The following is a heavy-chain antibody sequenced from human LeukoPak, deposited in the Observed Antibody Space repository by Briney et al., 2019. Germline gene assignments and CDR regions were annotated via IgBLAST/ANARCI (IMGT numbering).Heavy chain of an antibody. CDR1: GGSFSGYY. V-gene: IGHV4-34*01. D-gene: IGHD6-19*01. CDR3: ARSRPYSSGGRGIDY. Sequence: PAETVPLLRAVYGGSFSGYYGSWIRQPPGKGLEWIGVINHSGVTNYNPTLKRGVDIPVDTSKNQFSLKLSSVTAADTAVYYCARSRPYSSGGRGIDYWG. CDR2: INHSGVT. J-gene: IGHJ4*01.